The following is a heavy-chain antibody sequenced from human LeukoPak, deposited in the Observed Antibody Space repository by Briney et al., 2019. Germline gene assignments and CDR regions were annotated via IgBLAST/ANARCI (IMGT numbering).Heavy chain of an antibody. Sequence: SETLSLTCTVSGGSISSFYWAWVRQPPGKGLEWIGNIHYSGSTNYKPSLKSRVTISLERSKNEFSLKLKSVTAADTAVYFCAVVSGHATGRAFDIWGQGTMVTVAS. CDR3: AVVSGHATGRAFDI. D-gene: IGHD3-22*01. V-gene: IGHV4-59*01. J-gene: IGHJ3*02. CDR1: GGSISSFY. CDR2: IHYSGST.